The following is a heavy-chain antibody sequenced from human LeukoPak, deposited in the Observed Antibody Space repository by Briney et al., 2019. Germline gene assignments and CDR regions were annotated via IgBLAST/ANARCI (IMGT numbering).Heavy chain of an antibody. CDR3: ARGLDVYNWFDP. CDR2: INHSGST. V-gene: IGHV4-34*01. Sequence: PSETLSLTCAVYGGSFSGYYWSWIRQPSGKGLEWIGEINHSGSTNYNPSLKSRVTISVDTSKNQFSLKLSSVTAADTAVYYCARGLDVYNWFDPWGQGTLVTVSS. CDR1: GGSFSGYY. J-gene: IGHJ5*02.